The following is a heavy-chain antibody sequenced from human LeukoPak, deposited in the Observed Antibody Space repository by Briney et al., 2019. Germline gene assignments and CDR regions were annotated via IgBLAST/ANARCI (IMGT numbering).Heavy chain of an antibody. CDR1: GGSFSGYY. J-gene: IGHJ4*02. Sequence: SETLSLTCAVYGGSFSGYYWSWIRQPPAKGLEWIGEINHSGSTNYNPSLKSRVTISVDTSKNQFSLKLSSVTAADTAVYYCARGYPPDILTCYYVDYWGQGTLVTVSS. V-gene: IGHV4-34*01. CDR2: INHSGST. D-gene: IGHD3-9*01. CDR3: ARGYPPDILTCYYVDY.